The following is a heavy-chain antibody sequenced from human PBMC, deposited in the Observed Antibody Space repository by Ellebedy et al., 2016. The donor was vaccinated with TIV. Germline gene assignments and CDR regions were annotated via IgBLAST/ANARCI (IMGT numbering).Heavy chain of an antibody. CDR2: ISSSSSQI. D-gene: IGHD3-10*01. J-gene: IGHJ5*02. V-gene: IGHV3-21*01. CDR1: GFTFNTYG. CDR3: AREGGVGGFGEPYEFDP. Sequence: PGGSLRLSCVASGFTFNTYGMNWVRQPPGKGLEWVSSISSSSSQISYADSVKGRFTISRDNAKNSLYLQMNSLRVEDTAVYYCAREGGVGGFGEPYEFDPWGQGTLVTVSS.